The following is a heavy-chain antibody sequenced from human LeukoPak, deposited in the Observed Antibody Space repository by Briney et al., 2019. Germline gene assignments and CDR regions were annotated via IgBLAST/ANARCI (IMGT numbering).Heavy chain of an antibody. V-gene: IGHV4-59*08. CDR3: ARNVGWYSHDS. J-gene: IGHJ4*02. Sequence: KPPETLSLTCTVSGDSLSSHYWSWIRQPPGKGLEWIGYIYGSGSTHYDPSLRSRVTISEDTSKNQFSLKLTSVTAADTAVYYCARNVGWYSHDSWGQGTLVTVSS. CDR2: IYGSGST. CDR1: GDSLSSHY. D-gene: IGHD6-19*01.